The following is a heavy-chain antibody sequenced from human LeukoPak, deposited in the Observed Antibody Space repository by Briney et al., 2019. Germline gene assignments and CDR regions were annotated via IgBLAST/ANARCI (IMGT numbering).Heavy chain of an antibody. D-gene: IGHD6-19*01. V-gene: IGHV3-21*01. J-gene: IGHJ6*03. CDR1: GFTFSRYN. Sequence: GSLRLSCAGSGFTFSRYNMNWFRQAPGNGLERVSSISSRSSYIFYADSVKGRFTISRDNAKNSLYLQMNSLGAEDMAVYYCARDAQWLVPEGYYYYMDVWGKGTTVTVSS. CDR2: ISSRSSYI. CDR3: ARDAQWLVPEGYYYYMDV.